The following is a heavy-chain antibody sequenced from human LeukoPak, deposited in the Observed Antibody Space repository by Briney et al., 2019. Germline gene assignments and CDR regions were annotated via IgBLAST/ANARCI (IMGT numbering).Heavy chain of an antibody. J-gene: IGHJ4*02. D-gene: IGHD3-22*01. CDR2: ISYDGSNK. V-gene: IGHV3-30-3*01. CDR3: ARDGSWDYYDSSGYLLDY. Sequence: GGSLRLSCAASGFTFSSHAMNWVRQAPGKGLEWVAVISYDGSNKYYADSVKGRFTISRDNSKNTLYLQMNSLRAEDTAVYYCARDGSWDYYDSSGYLLDYWGQGTLVTVSS. CDR1: GFTFSSHA.